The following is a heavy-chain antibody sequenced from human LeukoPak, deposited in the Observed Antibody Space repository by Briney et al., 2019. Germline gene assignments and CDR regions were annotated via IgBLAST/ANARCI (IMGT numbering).Heavy chain of an antibody. J-gene: IGHJ3*02. Sequence: SETLSLTCTVSGGSISSGSYYWSWIRQPAGKGLEWIGRIYTSGSTNYNPSLKSRVTISVDTSKNQFSLKLSSVTAADTAVYYCARRVADAFDIWGQGTMVTVSS. CDR3: ARRVADAFDI. CDR2: IYTSGST. CDR1: GGSISSGSYY. V-gene: IGHV4-61*02.